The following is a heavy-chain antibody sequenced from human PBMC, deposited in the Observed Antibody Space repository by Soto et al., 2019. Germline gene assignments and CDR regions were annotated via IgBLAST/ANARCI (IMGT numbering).Heavy chain of an antibody. V-gene: IGHV1-2*02. J-gene: IGHJ4*02. Sequence: GASVKVSCKASGYTFTGYYMHWVRQAPGQGLEWMGWINPNSGDTNYAQKFQGRVTMTRDTSISTAYMELSRLRSDDTAVYYCAAYSLSISVAGNIVDFWGQGTMVTVSS. D-gene: IGHD6-19*01. CDR3: AAYSLSISVAGNIVDF. CDR2: INPNSGDT. CDR1: GYTFTGYY.